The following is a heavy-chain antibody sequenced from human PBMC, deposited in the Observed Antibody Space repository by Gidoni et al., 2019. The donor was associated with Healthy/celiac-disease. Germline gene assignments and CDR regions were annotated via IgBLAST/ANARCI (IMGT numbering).Heavy chain of an antibody. D-gene: IGHD3-10*01. V-gene: IGHV1-46*01. CDR1: GYTFTSYY. J-gene: IGHJ4*02. CDR3: ARDSTIPRITMVRGVIKSGLDY. CDR2: INPSGGST. Sequence: QVQLVQSGAEVKKPGASVKVSCKASGYTFTSYYMPWVRQAPGQGLEWMGIINPSGGSTSYAQKFQGRVTMTRDTSTSTVYMELSSLRSEDTAVYYCARDSTIPRITMVRGVIKSGLDYWGQGTLVTVSS.